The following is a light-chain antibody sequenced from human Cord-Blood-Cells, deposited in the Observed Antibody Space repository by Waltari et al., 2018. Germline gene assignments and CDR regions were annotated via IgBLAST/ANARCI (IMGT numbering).Light chain of an antibody. Sequence: QSALTQPASVSGSPGQSITISCTGTSSDVGSYNLVSWYQQHPGKAPKLMIYEGSKRPSGLSTRFSGSKSGNTASLTISELQAEDEADYYCCSYAGSSTFVFGGGTKLTV. CDR3: CSYAGSSTFV. J-gene: IGLJ3*02. CDR2: EGS. CDR1: SSDVGSYNL. V-gene: IGLV2-23*03.